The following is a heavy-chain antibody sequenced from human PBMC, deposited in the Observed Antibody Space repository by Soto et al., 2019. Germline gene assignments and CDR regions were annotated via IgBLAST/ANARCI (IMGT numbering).Heavy chain of an antibody. D-gene: IGHD5-12*01. J-gene: IGHJ6*02. CDR3: ARAHIVATTVYYGMDV. CDR2: IDPSDSYT. Sequence: PGESLKISCKGSGYSFTIYCISWVRQMPWKGLEWMGRIDPSDSYTNYSPSFQGHVTISADKSISTAYLQWSSLKASDTAMYYCARAHIVATTVYYGMDVWGQGTTVTVS. V-gene: IGHV5-10-1*01. CDR1: GYSFTIYC.